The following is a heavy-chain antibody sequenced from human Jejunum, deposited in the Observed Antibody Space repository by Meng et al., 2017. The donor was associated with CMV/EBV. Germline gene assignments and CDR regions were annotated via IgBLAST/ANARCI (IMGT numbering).Heavy chain of an antibody. CDR1: GSISSGDYL. CDR2: IYDSGST. J-gene: IGHJ5*02. V-gene: IGHV4-30-4*08. Sequence: GSISSGDYLWSWIRQPPGKGLEWIGHIYDSGSTDYNPSLKSRVSISTGTSKNHFSLKLTSVTAADTAVYYCARAYGSGSYSPNYFDPWGQGTLVTVSS. CDR3: ARAYGSGSYSPNYFDP. D-gene: IGHD3-10*01.